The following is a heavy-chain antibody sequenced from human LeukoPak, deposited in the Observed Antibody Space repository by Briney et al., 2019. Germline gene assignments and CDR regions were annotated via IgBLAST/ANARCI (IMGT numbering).Heavy chain of an antibody. Sequence: SQTLSLTCTVSGGSISSGGYYWSWIRQHPGKGLEWIGYIYYSGSTYYNPSLKSRVTISVDMSKNQFSLKLSSVTAADTAVYYCARDLVPPGAFDIWGQGTMVTVSS. D-gene: IGHD2-8*02. V-gene: IGHV4-31*03. CDR1: GGSISSGGYY. CDR3: ARDLVPPGAFDI. J-gene: IGHJ3*02. CDR2: IYYSGST.